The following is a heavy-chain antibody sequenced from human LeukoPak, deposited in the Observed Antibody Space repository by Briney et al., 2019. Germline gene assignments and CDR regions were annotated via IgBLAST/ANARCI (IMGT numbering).Heavy chain of an antibody. CDR1: GYSFTGQD. D-gene: IGHD6-19*01. Sequence: ASVKVSCKASGYSFTGQDMHWVRQAPGQGLEWMGWINPKTGGTNYAQKFQGRVTMTRDTTISAAFMELSRLTSDDTAVYYCASYPRYSSSPPFDYWGQGTLVTVSS. CDR2: INPKTGGT. V-gene: IGHV1-2*02. CDR3: ASYPRYSSSPPFDY. J-gene: IGHJ4*02.